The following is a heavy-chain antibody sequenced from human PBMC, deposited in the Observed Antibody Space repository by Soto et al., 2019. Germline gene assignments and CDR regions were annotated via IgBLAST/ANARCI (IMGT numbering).Heavy chain of an antibody. D-gene: IGHD1-26*01. CDR2: ISAYNANT. V-gene: IGHV1-18*01. CDR1: AYTFTSYG. Sequence: ASVKVSCKASAYTFTSYGISWVRQAPGQGLEWMGWISAYNANTNYAQKLQGRVTMTTDTSTSTSYMELRSLRSDDKAVKFCNRARLGATGDDWGQGTLVTVSS. CDR3: NRARLGATGDD. J-gene: IGHJ4*02.